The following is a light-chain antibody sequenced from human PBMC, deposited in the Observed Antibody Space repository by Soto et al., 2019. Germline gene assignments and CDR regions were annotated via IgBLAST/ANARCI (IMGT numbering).Light chain of an antibody. CDR2: KAS. Sequence: DIQMTQSPSALSASVGDSVTLTCRASQSVGNRLAWYQQKPRKAPKLLIYKASSLQSGVPSRFSGSGSGTEFTLTILSLQPDDFATYFCQQYNFYGTFGQGTKVDIK. CDR3: QQYNFYGT. V-gene: IGKV1-5*03. J-gene: IGKJ1*01. CDR1: QSVGNR.